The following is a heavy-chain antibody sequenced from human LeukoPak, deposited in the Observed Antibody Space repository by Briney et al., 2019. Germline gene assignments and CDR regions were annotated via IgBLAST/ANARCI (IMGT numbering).Heavy chain of an antibody. CDR3: ARAANYTFDY. CDR2: IHYSGST. CDR1: GGSFSGYY. D-gene: IGHD3-3*01. J-gene: IGHJ4*02. Sequence: SETLSLTCAVYGGSFSGYYWTWIRQPPGKGLEWIGCIHYSGSTNYNPSLKSRVTISLDTSKNQFSLKLTSVTAADTAVYFCARAANYTFDYWGQGILVTVSS. V-gene: IGHV4-34*11.